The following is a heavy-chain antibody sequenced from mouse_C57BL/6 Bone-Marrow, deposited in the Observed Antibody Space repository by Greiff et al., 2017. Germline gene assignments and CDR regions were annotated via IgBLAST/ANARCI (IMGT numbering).Heavy chain of an antibody. V-gene: IGHV5-6*01. D-gene: IGHD3-3*01. CDR2: ISSGGSYT. CDR3: ARQGCWFAY. J-gene: IGHJ3*01. CDR1: GFTFSSYG. Sequence: EVQGVESGGDLVKPGGSLKLSCAASGFTFSSYGMSWVRQTPDKRLEWVATISSGGSYTYYPDSVKGRFTISRDNAKNTLYLQMSSLKSEDTAMYYCARQGCWFAYWGQGTLVTVSA.